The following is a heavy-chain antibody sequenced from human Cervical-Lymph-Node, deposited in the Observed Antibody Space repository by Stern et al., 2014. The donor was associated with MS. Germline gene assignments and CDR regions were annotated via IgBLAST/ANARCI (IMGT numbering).Heavy chain of an antibody. CDR2: ISSSSSYI. Sequence: EVQLVESGGGLVKPGGSLRLSCAASGFTFSSYSMNWVRQAPGKGLEWVSSISSSSSYIYYADSVKGRFTISRDNAKNSLYLQMNSLRAEDTAVYYCARDSGMRGVQLWLLDYWGQGTLVTVSS. V-gene: IGHV3-21*01. J-gene: IGHJ4*02. CDR3: ARDSGMRGVQLWLLDY. D-gene: IGHD5-18*01. CDR1: GFTFSSYS.